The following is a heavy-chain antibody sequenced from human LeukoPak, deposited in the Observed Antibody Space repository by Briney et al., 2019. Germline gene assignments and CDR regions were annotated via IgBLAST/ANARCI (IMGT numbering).Heavy chain of an antibody. D-gene: IGHD3-16*01. J-gene: IGHJ2*01. CDR3: ARAPFGVGNFDL. V-gene: IGHV4-59*01. CDR1: GGSISSYY. CDR2: IYYSGST. Sequence: PSETLSLTCTVSGGSISSYYWSWIRQPPGKGLEWIGYIYYSGSTNYNPSLKSRVTISVDTSKNQFSLKLSSVTAADTAVYYCARAPFGVGNFDLWGRGTLVTVSS.